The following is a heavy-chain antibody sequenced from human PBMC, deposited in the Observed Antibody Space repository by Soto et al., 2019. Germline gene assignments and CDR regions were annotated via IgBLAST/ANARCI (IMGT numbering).Heavy chain of an antibody. V-gene: IGHV4-30-4*01. Sequence: ASETLSLTCTVSGGSISSGDYYWSWIRQPPGKGLEWIGYIYYSGSTYYNPSLKSRVTISVDTSKNQFSLKLSSVTAADTAVYYCARGDYEVVGWFDPWGQGTLVKISS. CDR3: ARGDYEVVGWFDP. D-gene: IGHD4-17*01. CDR2: IYYSGST. CDR1: GGSISSGDYY. J-gene: IGHJ5*02.